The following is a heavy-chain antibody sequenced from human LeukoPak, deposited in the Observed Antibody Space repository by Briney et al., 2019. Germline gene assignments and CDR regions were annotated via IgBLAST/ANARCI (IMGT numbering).Heavy chain of an antibody. D-gene: IGHD2-2*01. Sequence: SETLSLTCTVSGGSISGHYWSWIRQTPGKGLEWIGYIYYRGSTNYNPSLKSRVTISLDTSKNQISLKLSSVTAADTAVYYCARRSCTSTTCWFDPWGQGTQITVSS. CDR3: ARRSCTSTTCWFDP. J-gene: IGHJ5*02. CDR1: GGSISGHY. CDR2: IYYRGST. V-gene: IGHV4-59*08.